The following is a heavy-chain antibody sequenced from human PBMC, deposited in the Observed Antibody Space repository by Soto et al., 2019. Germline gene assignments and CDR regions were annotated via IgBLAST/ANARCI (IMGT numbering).Heavy chain of an antibody. CDR2: IIPICGTA. V-gene: IGHV1-69*01. CDR3: ARDVSSTNWFDP. CDR1: GGTFSSYA. J-gene: IGHJ5*02. Sequence: QVQLVQSGAEVKKPGSSVKVSCKASGGTFSSYAISWVRQAPGQGLEWMGGIIPICGTANYAQKFQGRVTITADESTSTAYMEQSSLRSEDTAVYYCARDVSSTNWFDPWGQGTLVTVSS. D-gene: IGHD6-13*01.